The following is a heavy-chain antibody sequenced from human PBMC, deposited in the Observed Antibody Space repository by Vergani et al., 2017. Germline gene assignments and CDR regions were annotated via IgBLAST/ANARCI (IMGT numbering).Heavy chain of an antibody. CDR1: GGSISSGSYY. CDR3: ARGTYCSSTSCYDAFDI. CDR2: IYTSGST. Sequence: QVQLQESGPGLVKPSQTLSLTCTVSGGSISSGSYYWSWIRQPAGKGLEWIGRIYTSGSTNYNPSLKSRVTISVDTSKNQFSLNLSSVTAADTAVYYCARGTYCSSTSCYDAFDIWGQGTMVTVSS. J-gene: IGHJ3*02. V-gene: IGHV4-61*02. D-gene: IGHD2-2*01.